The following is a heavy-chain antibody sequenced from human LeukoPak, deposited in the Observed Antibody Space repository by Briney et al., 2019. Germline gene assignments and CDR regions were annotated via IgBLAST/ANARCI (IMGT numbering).Heavy chain of an antibody. Sequence: GGSLRLSCAASGFTFSSYGMHWVRQAPGKGLEWVAFIRYDGSNKYSADSVKGRFPISRDNSKNTLYLQMNSLRAEDTAVYYCAKDGSGMAAVAGFDYWGQGTLVTVSS. J-gene: IGHJ4*02. CDR3: AKDGSGMAAVAGFDY. CDR2: IRYDGSNK. V-gene: IGHV3-30*02. D-gene: IGHD6-19*01. CDR1: GFTFSSYG.